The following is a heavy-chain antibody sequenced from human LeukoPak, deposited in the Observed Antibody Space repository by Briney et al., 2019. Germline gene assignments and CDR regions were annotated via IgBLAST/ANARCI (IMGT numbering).Heavy chain of an antibody. J-gene: IGHJ4*02. CDR1: GYTFTGYY. V-gene: IGHV1-2*02. Sequence: ASVKVSCKASGYTFTGYYMHWVRQAPGQGLEWMGWINPNSGGTNYAQKFQDTVTLTRDTSIGTAYMEVHRLQSDDTAVYYCARSGFSTGFYLDFWGQGTLISVSS. CDR2: INPNSGGT. CDR3: ARSGFSTGFYLDF. D-gene: IGHD6-19*01.